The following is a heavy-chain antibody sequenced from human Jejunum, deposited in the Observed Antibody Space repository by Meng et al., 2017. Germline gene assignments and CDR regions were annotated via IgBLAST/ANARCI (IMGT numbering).Heavy chain of an antibody. D-gene: IGHD2-8*02. J-gene: IGHJ4*02. Sequence: GESLKISCAASGLTFSSYAMSWVRQAPGKGLEWVSCVSGSNDDTYYADSVKGRFTISSDSSKNTLFLQMNSLRAEDTAVYYCTKDTTAGDYFTSDYWGQGTLVTVSS. V-gene: IGHV3-23*01. CDR3: TKDTTAGDYFTSDY. CDR1: GLTFSSYA. CDR2: VSGSNDDT.